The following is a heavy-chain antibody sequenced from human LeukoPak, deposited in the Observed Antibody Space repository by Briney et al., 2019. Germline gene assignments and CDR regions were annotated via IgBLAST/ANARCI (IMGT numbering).Heavy chain of an antibody. CDR3: ARGRLVVVPAAIAFDP. Sequence: GGSLRLSCAASGFTFSSYWMSWVRQAPGKGLEWVANIKQDGSEKYYVDSVKGRFTISRDNAKNSLHLQMNSLRAEDTAVYYCARGRLVVVPAAIAFDPWGQGTLVTVSS. V-gene: IGHV3-7*01. J-gene: IGHJ5*02. CDR1: GFTFSSYW. D-gene: IGHD2-2*01. CDR2: IKQDGSEK.